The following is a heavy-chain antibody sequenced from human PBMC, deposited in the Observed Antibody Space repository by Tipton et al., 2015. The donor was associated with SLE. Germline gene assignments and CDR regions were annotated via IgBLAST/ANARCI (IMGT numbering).Heavy chain of an antibody. Sequence: TLSLTCAVYGGSFSGYYWSWIRQPPGKGLEWIGEINHSGSTNYNPSLKSRVTISVDTSKNQFSLKLSSVTAADTAVYYCARGRGMYGYWGQGTLVTVSP. V-gene: IGHV4-34*01. CDR2: INHSGST. CDR3: ARGRGMYGY. CDR1: GGSFSGYY. D-gene: IGHD2-8*01. J-gene: IGHJ4*02.